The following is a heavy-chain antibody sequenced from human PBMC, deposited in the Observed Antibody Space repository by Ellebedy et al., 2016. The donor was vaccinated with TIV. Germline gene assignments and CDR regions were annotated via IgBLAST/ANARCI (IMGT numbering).Heavy chain of an antibody. J-gene: IGHJ5*02. V-gene: IGHV4-30-2*03. CDR3: ARGLVTLWYSSPPGWFNP. Sequence: SETLSLXCAVSGGSISSGGYSWSWIRPPPGKGLEWIGSIYYSGSTYYNPSLKSRVTISVDTSKNQFSLKLSSVTAADTAVYYCARGLVTLWYSSPPGWFNPWGQGTLVTVSS. D-gene: IGHD6-13*01. CDR2: IYYSGST. CDR1: GGSISSGGYS.